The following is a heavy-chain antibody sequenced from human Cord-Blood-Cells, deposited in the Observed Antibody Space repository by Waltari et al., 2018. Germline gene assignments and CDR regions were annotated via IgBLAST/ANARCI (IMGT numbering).Heavy chain of an antibody. CDR1: GFTFSSYA. CDR3: ANRAAAGTGYWYFDL. CDR2: ISGSGGST. Sequence: EVQLLESGGGLVQPGGSLRLSCAASGFTFSSYAMSWVPQAPGKGLEWVSGISGSGGSTYYADSVKGRFTISRDNSKNTLYLQMNSLRAEDTAVYYCANRAAAGTGYWYFDLWGRGTLVTVSS. V-gene: IGHV3-23*01. D-gene: IGHD6-13*01. J-gene: IGHJ2*01.